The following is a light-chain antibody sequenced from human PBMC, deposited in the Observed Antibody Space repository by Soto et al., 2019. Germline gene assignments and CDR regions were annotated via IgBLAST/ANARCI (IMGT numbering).Light chain of an antibody. CDR3: AAWDDSLNGLYV. V-gene: IGLV1-44*01. CDR2: SNN. Sequence: QSVLTQPPSVSAGPGQKVTISCSGSSSNIGSNTVNWYQQLPGTAPKLLIHSNNQRPSGVPDRFSGSKSGTSASLAISGLQSEDEADYYCAAWDDSLNGLYVFGTGTKVTVL. J-gene: IGLJ1*01. CDR1: SSNIGSNT.